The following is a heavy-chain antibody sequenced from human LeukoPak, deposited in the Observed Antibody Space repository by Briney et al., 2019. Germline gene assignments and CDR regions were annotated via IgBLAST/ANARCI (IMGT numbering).Heavy chain of an antibody. CDR2: FYYSGNT. Sequence: SETLSLTCTVSSGSITSSSYYWRWIRQPPGKGLEWIGSFYYSGNTYYNPSLKSQVTISVDTSKNQFSLKLSSVTAADTAVYYCTRSGRDFWSGTSSGIDYWGQGTLVTVSS. CDR1: SGSITSSSYY. J-gene: IGHJ4*02. D-gene: IGHD3-3*01. CDR3: TRSGRDFWSGTSSGIDY. V-gene: IGHV4-39*01.